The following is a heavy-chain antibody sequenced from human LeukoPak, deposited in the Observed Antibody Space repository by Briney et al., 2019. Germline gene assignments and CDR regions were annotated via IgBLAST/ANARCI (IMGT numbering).Heavy chain of an antibody. CDR2: ISNDGSNK. CDR3: AKGATFGGYGGYDHCDY. V-gene: IGHV3-30*18. D-gene: IGHD5-12*01. Sequence: PGGSLRLSCAASGFSFSSYGMHWVRQAPGKGLEWVADISNDGSNKYYVDSVKGRFTISRDNSKNTLYLQMNSLRAKDTAVYYCAKGATFGGYGGYDHCDYWGQGTLVTVSS. CDR1: GFSFSSYG. J-gene: IGHJ4*02.